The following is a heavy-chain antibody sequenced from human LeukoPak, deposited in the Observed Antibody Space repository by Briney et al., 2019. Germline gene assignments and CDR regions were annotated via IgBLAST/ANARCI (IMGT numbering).Heavy chain of an antibody. Sequence: LSLSCAASGFTFSDYYMSWIRQAPGKGLEWVSYISSSGSTIYYADSVKGRFTISRDNAKNSLYLQMNSLRAEDTAVYYCAREPLGHYYGSGSYYNPSGVDYWGQGTLVTVSS. D-gene: IGHD3-10*01. CDR3: AREPLGHYYGSGSYYNPSGVDY. CDR1: GFTFSDYY. V-gene: IGHV3-11*01. J-gene: IGHJ4*02. CDR2: ISSSGSTI.